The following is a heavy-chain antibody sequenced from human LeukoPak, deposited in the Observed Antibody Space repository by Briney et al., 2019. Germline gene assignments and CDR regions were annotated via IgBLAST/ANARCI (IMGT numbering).Heavy chain of an antibody. J-gene: IGHJ3*02. D-gene: IGHD3-22*01. CDR2: ISGSGSST. V-gene: IGHV3-23*01. CDR1: GFTVSSDY. Sequence: QPGGSLRLSCAASGFTVSSDYMNWVRQAPGKGLDWVSSISGSGSSTYYAESVKGRVTISRDNSQNTLYLQMNSLRAEDTAIYYCAKDLPYYYDSSGSGDAFDIWGRGTMVTVST. CDR3: AKDLPYYYDSSGSGDAFDI.